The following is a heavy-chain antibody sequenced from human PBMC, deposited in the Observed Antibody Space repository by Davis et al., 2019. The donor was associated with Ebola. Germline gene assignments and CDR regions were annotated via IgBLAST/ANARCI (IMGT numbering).Heavy chain of an antibody. CDR2: IYCGGST. Sequence: PGGTLSLSCAASGFTVSSNYMSWVRQAPGKGLEWVSVIYCGGSTYYANSVKGRFTISRDNSKNTLYLQMNSLGTEDTAVYYCASGPRAAAGTEYFDLWGHGTLVTVSS. V-gene: IGHV3-66*01. D-gene: IGHD6-13*01. CDR1: GFTVSSNY. CDR3: ASGPRAAAGTEYFDL. J-gene: IGHJ2*01.